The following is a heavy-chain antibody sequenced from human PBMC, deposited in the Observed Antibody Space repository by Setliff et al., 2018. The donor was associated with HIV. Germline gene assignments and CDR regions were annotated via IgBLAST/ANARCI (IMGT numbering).Heavy chain of an antibody. CDR1: GGSFSGYY. CDR2: INHSGST. J-gene: IGHJ4*02. CDR3: ARLGSHCKNAFCPPY. D-gene: IGHD2-15*01. Sequence: SETLSLTCAVYGGSFSGYYWSWIRQPPGKGLEWIGEINHSGSTNYNPSLKSRVSMSVDKSKNQVSLRLSSVTAADTAVYYCARLGSHCKNAFCPPYWGQGTLVTVSS. V-gene: IGHV4-34*01.